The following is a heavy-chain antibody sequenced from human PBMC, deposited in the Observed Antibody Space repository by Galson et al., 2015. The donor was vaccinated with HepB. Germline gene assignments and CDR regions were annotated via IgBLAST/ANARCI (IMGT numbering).Heavy chain of an antibody. Sequence: SLRLSCAASGFTFSSYSMNWVRQAPGKGLEWVSSITSSSRYIYYADSVKGRFTISRDNTKNSLYLQMNSLRAEDTAVYYCAIDSSDILTGSLVYLCQVTLSTASS. CDR3: AIDSSDILTGSLVY. CDR2: ITSSSRYI. CDR1: GFTFSSYS. D-gene: IGHD3-9*01. J-gene: IGHJ4*02. V-gene: IGHV3-21*01.